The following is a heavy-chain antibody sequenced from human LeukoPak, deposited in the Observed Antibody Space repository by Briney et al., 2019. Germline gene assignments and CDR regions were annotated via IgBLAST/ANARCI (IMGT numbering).Heavy chain of an antibody. V-gene: IGHV3-21*01. Sequence: GGSLRLSXTASDFNFKTYTIDWVRQAPGKGLEWVSSISSRSSYIYYADALRDRFSTSRDNAKNSVYLQMDGLRVEDTAVYYCAKIDDYYKHFDSWGLGTLVTVSS. CDR3: AKIDDYYKHFDS. D-gene: IGHD2-21*02. J-gene: IGHJ4*02. CDR1: DFNFKTYT. CDR2: ISSRSSYI.